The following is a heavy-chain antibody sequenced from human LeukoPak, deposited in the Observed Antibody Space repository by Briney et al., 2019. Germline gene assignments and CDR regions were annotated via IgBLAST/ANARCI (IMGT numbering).Heavy chain of an antibody. CDR3: ARINPSWYFDL. J-gene: IGHJ2*01. V-gene: IGHV3-48*04. CDR2: ISSSSSTI. Sequence: GGSLRLSCAASGFTFSSYSMNWVRQAPGKGREWVSYISSSSSTIYYADSVRGRFTISRDTAKNSVYLQMNRLSVEDTAVYYCARINPSWYFDLWGRGTLVTVSS. CDR1: GFTFSSYS.